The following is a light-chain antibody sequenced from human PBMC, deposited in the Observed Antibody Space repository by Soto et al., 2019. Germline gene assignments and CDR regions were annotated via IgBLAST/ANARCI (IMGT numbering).Light chain of an antibody. Sequence: DIQMTQSPSTLSASVGDRVTITCRASQSISSWLAWYQQKPGKAPKLLIYDASSLESGVPSRFSGSGSGTEFTLTISSLQPDDFATYYCQQYNSYSPGLGGGTKVEIK. CDR3: QQYNSYSPG. CDR1: QSISSW. J-gene: IGKJ4*01. CDR2: DAS. V-gene: IGKV1-5*01.